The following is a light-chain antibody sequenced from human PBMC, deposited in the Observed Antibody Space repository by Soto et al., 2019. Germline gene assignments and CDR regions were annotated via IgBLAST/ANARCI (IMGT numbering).Light chain of an antibody. CDR2: FDN. Sequence: SYELTQPPSVSVVPGKTATITCGGNNLASQSVHWYQQKRGQAPVLVIYFDNDRPSGIPDRFSGAHSGNTATLTISRVEAGYEAYYYCQEWEGSSDHVVFCGGTKLTVL. CDR1: NLASQS. CDR3: QEWEGSSDHVV. J-gene: IGLJ2*01. V-gene: IGLV3-21*01.